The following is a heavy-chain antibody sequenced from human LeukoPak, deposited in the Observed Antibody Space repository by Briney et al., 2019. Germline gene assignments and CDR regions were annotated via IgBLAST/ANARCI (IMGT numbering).Heavy chain of an antibody. Sequence: GSLRLSCAASGFTFSSYAMSCVRQAPGKGLEWVSGISGSGGYTYYADSVKGRFTISRDNSKNMLHLQMNSLRGEDTAVYYCARDSGYSSGGYPDYWGQGTLVTVSS. CDR3: ARDSGYSSGGYPDY. CDR2: ISGSGGYT. V-gene: IGHV3-23*01. D-gene: IGHD6-19*01. CDR1: GFTFSSYA. J-gene: IGHJ4*02.